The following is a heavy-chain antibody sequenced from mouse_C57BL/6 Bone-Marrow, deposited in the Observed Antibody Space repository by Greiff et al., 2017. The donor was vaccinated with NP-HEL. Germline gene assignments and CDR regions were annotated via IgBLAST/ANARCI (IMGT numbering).Heavy chain of an antibody. V-gene: IGHV1-39*01. CDR1: GYSFTDYN. J-gene: IGHJ1*03. D-gene: IGHD1-1*01. Sequence: VQLQQSGPELVKPGASVKISCKASGYSFTDYNMNWVKQSTGKGLEWIGVINPNYGTTSYNQKFKGKATLTVDQSSSTAYMQLNSLTSEDSAVYDCARAPMTTVVARYFDVWGTGTTVTVAS. CDR2: INPNYGTT. CDR3: ARAPMTTVVARYFDV.